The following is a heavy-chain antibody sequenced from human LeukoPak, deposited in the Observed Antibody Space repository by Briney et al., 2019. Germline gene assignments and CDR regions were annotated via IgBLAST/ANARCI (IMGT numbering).Heavy chain of an antibody. Sequence: SETLSLTCTVSGVSISSSTYWSWVRQPPGKGLEWIGEIFHGGTINYSPSFNSRVTISLDQSKNQFSLNLSSVTAADTAVYYCARDRGSLGGFDYWGQGTLVTVSS. CDR1: GVSISSSTY. CDR2: IFHGGTI. CDR3: ARDRGSLGGFDY. V-gene: IGHV4-4*02. D-gene: IGHD3-16*01. J-gene: IGHJ4*02.